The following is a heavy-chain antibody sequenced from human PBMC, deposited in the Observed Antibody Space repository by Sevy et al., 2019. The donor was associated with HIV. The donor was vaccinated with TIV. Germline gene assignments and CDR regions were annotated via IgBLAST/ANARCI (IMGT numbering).Heavy chain of an antibody. D-gene: IGHD2-21*02. CDR1: GFTFDNYD. J-gene: IGHJ4*02. Sequence: GGSLRLSCVASGFTFDNYDFHWVRQAPGKGLEWVAVISHDGNYKNYADSVKVRFTISRDNFKNTLYLQMSGLRPEDTAVYFCARLFSCGGDCYYLDSWGQGALVTVSS. V-gene: IGHV3-30-3*01. CDR2: ISHDGNYK. CDR3: ARLFSCGGDCYYLDS.